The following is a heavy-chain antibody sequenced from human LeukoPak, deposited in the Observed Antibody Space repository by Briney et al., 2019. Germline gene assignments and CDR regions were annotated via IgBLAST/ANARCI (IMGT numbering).Heavy chain of an antibody. V-gene: IGHV3-74*01. CDR2: ITSDGSST. Sequence: PGGSLRLSCAASGFTFSSYWMHWVRQAPGKGLVWVSRITSDGSSTTYADSVKGRFTISRDNAKNTLYLQMNSLRAEDTAVYYCARTRAVAFDYWGQGTLVTVSS. J-gene: IGHJ4*02. D-gene: IGHD6-19*01. CDR1: GFTFSSYW. CDR3: ARTRAVAFDY.